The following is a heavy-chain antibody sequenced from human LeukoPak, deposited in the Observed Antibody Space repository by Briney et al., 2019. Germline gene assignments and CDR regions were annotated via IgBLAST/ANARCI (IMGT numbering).Heavy chain of an antibody. Sequence: GGSLRLSCAVCGFTFSICDMTWLRQARGGALVWVTCISGSGASTYYADSVKGRFTISRDNSKNTVNLQMNSLRAEDTAVYFCAKDQSRVGGSDPFDDWGQGTLVIVSS. D-gene: IGHD1-26*01. CDR3: AKDQSRVGGSDPFDD. J-gene: IGHJ4*02. CDR2: ISGSGAST. V-gene: IGHV3-23*01. CDR1: GFTFSICD.